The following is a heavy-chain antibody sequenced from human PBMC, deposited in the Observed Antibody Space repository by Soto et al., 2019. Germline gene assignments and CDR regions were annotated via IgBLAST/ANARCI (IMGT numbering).Heavy chain of an antibody. V-gene: IGHV1-18*01. CDR2: ISAYNGNT. Sequence: GASVKVSCKASGYTFTSYGISWVRQAPGQGLEWMGWISAYNGNTNYAQKLQGRVTMTTDTSTSTAYMELRSLRSDDTAVYYCARNELWFGELRKVDEWGQGTLVTVSS. CDR1: GYTFTSYG. D-gene: IGHD3-10*01. CDR3: ARNELWFGELRKVDE. J-gene: IGHJ4*02.